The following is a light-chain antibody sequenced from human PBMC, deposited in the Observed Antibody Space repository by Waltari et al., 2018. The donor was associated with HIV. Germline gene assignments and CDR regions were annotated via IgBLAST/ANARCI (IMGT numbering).Light chain of an antibody. J-gene: IGKJ4*01. CDR1: HDIDNY. Sequence: DIQLTQSPSSLSASVGDSITITCQASHDIDNYLNWYQQKPGKAPKLLIYDASLLETDVPSRFNGRGYGTHFTFTINGLQPEDFATYFCQQHDGLPPTFGGGTRV. CDR3: QQHDGLPPT. CDR2: DAS. V-gene: IGKV1-33*01.